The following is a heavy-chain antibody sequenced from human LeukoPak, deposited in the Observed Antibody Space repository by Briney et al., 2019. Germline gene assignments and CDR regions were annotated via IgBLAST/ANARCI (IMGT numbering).Heavy chain of an antibody. CDR3: AREKGYCSSTSCRPNNWFDP. CDR1: GGSISSTNW. V-gene: IGHV4-4*02. D-gene: IGHD2-2*01. J-gene: IGHJ5*02. CDR2: IYHSGST. Sequence: SETLSLTCAVSGGSISSTNWWSWVRQPPGKGLEWIGEIYHSGSTNYNPSLKSRVTISVDESKNQFSLKLSSVTAADTAVYYCAREKGYCSSTSCRPNNWFDPWGQGTLVTVSS.